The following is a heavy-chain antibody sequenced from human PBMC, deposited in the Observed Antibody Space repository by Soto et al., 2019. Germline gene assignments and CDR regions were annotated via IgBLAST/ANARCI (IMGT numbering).Heavy chain of an antibody. CDR3: ARGGRYYYGSGSHRYYFDY. J-gene: IGHJ4*02. V-gene: IGHV4-34*01. D-gene: IGHD3-10*01. Sequence: SRVTISVDTSKNQFSLKLSSVTAADTAVYYCARGGRYYYGSGSHRYYFDYWDQGTLVTVSS.